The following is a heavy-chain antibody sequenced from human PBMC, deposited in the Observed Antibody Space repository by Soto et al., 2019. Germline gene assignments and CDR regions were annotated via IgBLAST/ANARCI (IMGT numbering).Heavy chain of an antibody. D-gene: IGHD3-22*01. Sequence: TGGSLRLSCTASGFTFGDYAMSWVRQAPGKGLEWVGFIRSKAYGGTTEYAASVKGRFTISRDDSKSIAYLQMNSLKTEDTAVYYCTSSRGSYYDSSGYHGLFDYWGQGXLVTVSS. CDR1: GFTFGDYA. CDR3: TSSRGSYYDSSGYHGLFDY. J-gene: IGHJ4*02. V-gene: IGHV3-49*04. CDR2: IRSKAYGGTT.